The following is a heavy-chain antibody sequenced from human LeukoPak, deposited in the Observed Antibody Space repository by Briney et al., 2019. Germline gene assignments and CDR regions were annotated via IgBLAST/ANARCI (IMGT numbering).Heavy chain of an antibody. V-gene: IGHV3-30*04. CDR2: ISYDGSNK. Sequence: GGSLRLSCAASGFTFSSYAMHWVRQAPGKGLEWVAVISYDGSNKYYADSVKGRFTISRDNSKNTLYLQMNSLRAEDTAVYYCAKDRVGIAAAGSLDYWGQGTLVTVSS. D-gene: IGHD6-13*01. J-gene: IGHJ4*02. CDR3: AKDRVGIAAAGSLDY. CDR1: GFTFSSYA.